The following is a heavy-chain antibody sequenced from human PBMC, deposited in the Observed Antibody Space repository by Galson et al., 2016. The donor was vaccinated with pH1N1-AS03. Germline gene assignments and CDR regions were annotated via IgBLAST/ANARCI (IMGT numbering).Heavy chain of an antibody. J-gene: IGHJ4*02. Sequence: SVKVSCKASGHNFTNYAIHWVRQAPGQRLEWMGWINVGSGNTRYSQKFQGRVTMTRDTSASTAYMELSSLTSDDTSVYYCARGFLEAVIDYWGQGSRVTVSS. CDR2: INVGSGNT. CDR3: ARGFLEAVIDY. D-gene: IGHD3-3*01. CDR1: GHNFTNYA. V-gene: IGHV1-3*01.